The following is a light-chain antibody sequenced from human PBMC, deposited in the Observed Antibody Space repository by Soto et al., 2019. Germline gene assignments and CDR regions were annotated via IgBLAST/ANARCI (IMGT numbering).Light chain of an antibody. CDR3: QQYYRSSIT. CDR2: DAS. V-gene: IGKV1-5*01. J-gene: IGKJ5*01. CDR1: QSLNNY. Sequence: PMTQSPSTLSASVGDRVTITCRASQSLNNYLAWYQQKPGKAPKLLIYDASTLERGVPSRFSGTGSGTELTITISSLKPDDFATYYCQQYYRSSITFGQGTRLEIK.